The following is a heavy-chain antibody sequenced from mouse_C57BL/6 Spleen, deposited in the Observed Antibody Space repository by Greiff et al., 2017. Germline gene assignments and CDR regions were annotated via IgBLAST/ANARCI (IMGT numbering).Heavy chain of an antibody. J-gene: IGHJ2*01. Sequence: VQLQQSGPELVKPGASVKISCKASGYAFSSSWMNWVKQRPGQGLEWIGRIYPGDGDTNYNGKFKGKATLTADKSSSTAYMQRSSLTSEDSAVYFCARANFLDYWGQGTTLTVSS. V-gene: IGHV1-82*01. CDR2: IYPGDGDT. CDR3: ARANFLDY. D-gene: IGHD4-1*02. CDR1: GYAFSSSW.